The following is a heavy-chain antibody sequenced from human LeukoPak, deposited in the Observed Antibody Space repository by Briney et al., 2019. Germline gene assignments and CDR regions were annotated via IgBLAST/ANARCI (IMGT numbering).Heavy chain of an antibody. D-gene: IGHD3-10*01. CDR2: ILSKTDGGTA. V-gene: IGHV3-15*01. CDR1: GITFSNDW. J-gene: IGHJ4*02. Sequence: GGSLRLSCAASGITFSNDWMTWVRRAPGKGLEWVGRILSKTDGGTADYAAPVKGRFTISRDDSKDTMYLQMNSLKSEDTAAYYCTTQRAGAFDYWGQGTLVTVSS. CDR3: TTQRAGAFDY.